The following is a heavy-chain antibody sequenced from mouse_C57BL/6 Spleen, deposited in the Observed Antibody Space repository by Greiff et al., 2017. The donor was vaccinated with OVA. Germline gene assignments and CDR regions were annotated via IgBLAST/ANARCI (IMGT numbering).Heavy chain of an antibody. Sequence: VKLVESGAELVKPGASVKLSCKASGYTFTEYTIHWVKQRSGQGLEWIGWFYPGSGSIKYNEKFKDKATLTADKSSSTVYMELSRLTSEDSAVYFCARHEVRYGNYDYYAMDYWGQGTSVTVSS. CDR2: FYPGSGSI. J-gene: IGHJ4*01. V-gene: IGHV1-62-2*01. CDR1: GYTFTEYT. CDR3: ARHEVRYGNYDYYAMDY. D-gene: IGHD2-10*02.